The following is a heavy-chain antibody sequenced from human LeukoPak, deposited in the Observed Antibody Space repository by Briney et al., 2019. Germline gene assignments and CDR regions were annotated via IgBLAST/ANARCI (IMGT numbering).Heavy chain of an antibody. CDR1: GGSFSGYY. CDR3: ARVVVGGARSYYYYYYMDV. Sequence: SETLSLTCAVYGGSFSGYYWSWLRQPPGKGLEWIGEINHSGSTNYNPSLKSRVTISVDTSKNQFSLKLSSVTAADTAVYYCARVVVGGARSYYYYYYMDVWGKGTTVTVSS. CDR2: INHSGST. D-gene: IGHD3-16*01. V-gene: IGHV4-34*01. J-gene: IGHJ6*03.